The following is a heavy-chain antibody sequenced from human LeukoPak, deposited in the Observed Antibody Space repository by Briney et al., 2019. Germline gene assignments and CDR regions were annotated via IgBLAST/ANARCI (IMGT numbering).Heavy chain of an antibody. CDR1: GGSISSYY. D-gene: IGHD5-24*01. V-gene: IGHV4-59*01. J-gene: IGHJ3*02. CDR3: ARTRDGYNLDAFDI. Sequence: PSETLSLTCTVSGGSISSYYWSWIRQPPGKGLEWIGYIYYSGSTNYNPSLKSRVTISVDTSKNQFSLKLSSVTAADTAVYYCARTRDGYNLDAFDIWGQGTMVTVSS. CDR2: IYYSGST.